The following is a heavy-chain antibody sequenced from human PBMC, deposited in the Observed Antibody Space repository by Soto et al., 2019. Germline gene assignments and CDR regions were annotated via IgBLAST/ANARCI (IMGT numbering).Heavy chain of an antibody. CDR3: AKVKVSGYHNWFAP. CDR2: INAGNGNT. D-gene: IGHD3-22*01. CDR1: GYTFTSYA. J-gene: IGHJ5*02. V-gene: IGHV1-3*01. Sequence: GASVKVSCKASGYTFTSYAMHWVRQAPGQRLEWMGWINAGNGNTNYAQKLQGRVTMTTDTSTSTAYMELRSLRSDDNAGDYCAKVKVSGYHNWFAPWGKGTLVTVSS.